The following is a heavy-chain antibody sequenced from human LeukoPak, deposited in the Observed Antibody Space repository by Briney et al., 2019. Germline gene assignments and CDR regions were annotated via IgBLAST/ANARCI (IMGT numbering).Heavy chain of an antibody. V-gene: IGHV3-23*01. CDR2: ISGSGGST. Sequence: PGGSLRLSCAASGFTFSSYAMSWVRQAPGKGLEWVSAISGSGGSTYYADSVKGRFTISRDNSKNTLYLQMNSLRAEDTAVYYCARHVSLLRPCGLCVGGIDYWGQGTLVTVSS. CDR3: ARHVSLLRPCGLCVGGIDY. D-gene: IGHD3-10*01. CDR1: GFTFSSYA. J-gene: IGHJ4*02.